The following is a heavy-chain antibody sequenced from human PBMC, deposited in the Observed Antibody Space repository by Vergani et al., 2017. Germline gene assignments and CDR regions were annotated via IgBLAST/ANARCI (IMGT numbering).Heavy chain of an antibody. V-gene: IGHV4-30-2*01. J-gene: IGHJ3*02. D-gene: IGHD5-12*01. CDR1: GGSISSGGYS. Sequence: QLQLQESGSGLVKPSQTLSLTCAVSGGSISSGGYSWSWIRQPPGKGLEWIGYIYHSGSTYYNPSLKSRVTISVDTSKNQFSLKLSSVTAADTAVYYCARDSGYDGGPDAFDIWGQGTMVTVSS. CDR3: ARDSGYDGGPDAFDI. CDR2: IYHSGST.